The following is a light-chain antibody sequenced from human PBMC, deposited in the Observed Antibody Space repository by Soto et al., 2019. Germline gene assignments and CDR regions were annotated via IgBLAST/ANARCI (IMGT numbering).Light chain of an antibody. Sequence: EIVLTQSPATLSLSPGERATLSCRASQSLSSHLAWYQQKPGQAPRLLIYDASNRATGIPARFSGSGSGTDFTLTISSLEPEDFAVYYCQQRSNWWTFDQGTKVEIK. CDR1: QSLSSH. J-gene: IGKJ1*01. CDR3: QQRSNWWT. CDR2: DAS. V-gene: IGKV3-11*01.